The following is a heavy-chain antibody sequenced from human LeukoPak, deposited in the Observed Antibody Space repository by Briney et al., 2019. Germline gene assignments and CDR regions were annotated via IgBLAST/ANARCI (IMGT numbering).Heavy chain of an antibody. CDR3: ARGFFGYGSGSYYNRIPNWFDP. Sequence: ASVKVSCKASGYTFTSYYIHWVRQAPGQGLEWMGLINPSGGSTNYAQKFQGRVTMTRDTSTSTVYMELSSLRSEDTAVYYCARGFFGYGSGSYYNRIPNWFDPWGQGTLVTVSS. CDR1: GYTFTSYY. J-gene: IGHJ5*02. CDR2: INPSGGST. D-gene: IGHD3-10*01. V-gene: IGHV1-46*01.